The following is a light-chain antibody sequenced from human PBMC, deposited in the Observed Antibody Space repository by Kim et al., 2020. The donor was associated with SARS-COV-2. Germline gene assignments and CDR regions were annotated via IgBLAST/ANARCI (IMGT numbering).Light chain of an antibody. CDR2: DTD. CDR3: LLSYGTGRVL. J-gene: IGLJ2*01. CDR1: TGAVTTTHY. V-gene: IGLV7-46*01. Sequence: GGTVTLTCGSSTGAVTTTHYPYWFQQKPGQAPTTLIDDTDNRHSWTPARFSGSLLGDKAALTLSGARLEDEAEYYCLLSYGTGRVLFGGGTKLTVL.